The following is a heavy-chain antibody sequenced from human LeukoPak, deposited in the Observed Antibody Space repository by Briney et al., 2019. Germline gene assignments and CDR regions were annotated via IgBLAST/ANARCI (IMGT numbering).Heavy chain of an antibody. D-gene: IGHD6-19*01. CDR2: MNPNSGNT. Sequence: GASVKVSCKASGSTFTSCDINCVRQVTGQGLEWMGWMNPNSGNTGYGQSFQGRITMTKDISIGTAYMELSNLTSEDTAIYYCTRGSSGRRDNWGQGTLVTVSA. V-gene: IGHV1-8*01. CDR3: TRGSSGRRDN. CDR1: GSTFTSCD. J-gene: IGHJ4*02.